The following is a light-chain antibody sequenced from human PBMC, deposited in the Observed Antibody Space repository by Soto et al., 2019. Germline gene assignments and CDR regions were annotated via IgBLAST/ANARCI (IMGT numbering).Light chain of an antibody. CDR1: SSDVGGYNY. Sequence: QSLLTQPASLSVSPGQSITISCTGTSSDVGGYNYVSWYQQHPGKAPKLMIYDVSNRPSGVSNRFSGSKSGNTASLTISGLQAEDEADYYCSSYTSSTSYVFGTGTKVTVL. V-gene: IGLV2-14*01. CDR3: SSYTSSTSYV. CDR2: DVS. J-gene: IGLJ1*01.